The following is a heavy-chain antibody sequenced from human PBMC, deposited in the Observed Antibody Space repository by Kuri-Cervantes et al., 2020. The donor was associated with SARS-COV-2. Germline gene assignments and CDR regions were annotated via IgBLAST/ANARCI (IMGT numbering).Heavy chain of an antibody. CDR3: TTDRWVFGVVPTHYYSYYGMEV. J-gene: IGHJ6*02. V-gene: IGHV3-15*01. CDR1: GFTFSNAW. Sequence: ESLKLPCASSGFTFSNAWMRWVRQAPGKRLEWVGRIKSKTDGGTTDYAAPVKGRFTISRDDSKNTLYLQMNSLKTEDTAVYYCTTDRWVFGVVPTHYYSYYGMEVWGQGTTVTVSS. D-gene: IGHD3-3*01. CDR2: IKSKTDGGTT.